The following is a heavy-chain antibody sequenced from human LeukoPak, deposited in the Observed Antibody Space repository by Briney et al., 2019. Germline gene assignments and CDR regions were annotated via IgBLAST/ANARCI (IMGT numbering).Heavy chain of an antibody. CDR2: IIPIFGTA. CDR3: ATDCSSTSCYILTDAFDI. Sequence: SVKVSCKASGGTFSSYAISWVRQAPAQGLEWMGGIIPIFGTANYAQKFQGRVTITADESTSTAYMELSSLRSEDTAVYYCATDCSSTSCYILTDAFDIWGQGTMVTVSS. CDR1: GGTFSSYA. V-gene: IGHV1-69*13. J-gene: IGHJ3*02. D-gene: IGHD2-2*02.